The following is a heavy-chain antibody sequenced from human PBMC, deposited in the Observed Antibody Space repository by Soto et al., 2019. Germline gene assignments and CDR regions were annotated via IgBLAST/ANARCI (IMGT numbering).Heavy chain of an antibody. V-gene: IGHV3-30*18. CDR2: ISYDGSNK. Sequence: QVQLVESGGGVVQPGRSLRLSCAASGFTFSSYGMHWVRQAPGKGLEWVAVISYDGSNKDYADSVKGRFTISRDNSKNTLYLQMNSLRAEDTAVYYCAKEAIDFWSGYFGDYWGQGTLVTVSS. D-gene: IGHD3-3*01. CDR3: AKEAIDFWSGYFGDY. CDR1: GFTFSSYG. J-gene: IGHJ4*02.